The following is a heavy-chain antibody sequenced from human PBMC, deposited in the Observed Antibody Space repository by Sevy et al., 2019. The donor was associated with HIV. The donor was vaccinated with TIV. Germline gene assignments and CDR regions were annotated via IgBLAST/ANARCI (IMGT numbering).Heavy chain of an antibody. CDR2: ISWNRGSV. Sequence: GGSLRVSCEASGFPFNDHAMHWVRQAPGKGLEWVAGISWNRGSVGYADSVKGRFTISRDNAKHSISLQMNSLRADDTALYFCANDLNRDCDGINCYPYYYYFYGLDVWGHGTTVTVSS. CDR3: ANDLNRDCDGINCYPYYYYFYGLDV. J-gene: IGHJ6*02. V-gene: IGHV3-9*01. D-gene: IGHD2-21*01. CDR1: GFPFNDHA.